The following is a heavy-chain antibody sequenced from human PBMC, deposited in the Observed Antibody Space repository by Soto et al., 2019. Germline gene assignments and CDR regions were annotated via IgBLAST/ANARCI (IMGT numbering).Heavy chain of an antibody. V-gene: IGHV3-11*01. D-gene: IGHD3-10*01. Sequence: RGSLRLSCAASGLFFSDYYLSWIRQAPGKALECVAYISGTGDTKYYADSVTGRFTISRDNPKNSLYLQMNSLRPEDAAVYYCAIGGGQIYYKGLDVCGQGPNVTVSS. J-gene: IGHJ6*02. CDR1: GLFFSDYY. CDR3: AIGGGQIYYKGLDV. CDR2: ISGTGDTK.